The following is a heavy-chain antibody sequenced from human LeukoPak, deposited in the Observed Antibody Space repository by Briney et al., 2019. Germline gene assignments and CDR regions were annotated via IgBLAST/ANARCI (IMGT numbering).Heavy chain of an antibody. CDR3: AKYSNYHFDY. J-gene: IGHJ4*02. CDR1: GFTFGSYA. CDR2: ISQDGSEK. D-gene: IGHD4-11*01. Sequence: PGGSLRLSCAASGFTFGSYAMNWVRQAPGKGLEWLANISQDGSEKYYVDSVKGRFTISRDNAKNSLYLQMNSLRAEDTAVYYCAKYSNYHFDYWGQGTLVTVSS. V-gene: IGHV3-7*01.